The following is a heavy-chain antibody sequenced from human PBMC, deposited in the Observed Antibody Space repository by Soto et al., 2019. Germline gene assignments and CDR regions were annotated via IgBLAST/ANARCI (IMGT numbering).Heavy chain of an antibody. CDR3: ARDNSRYGATDY. CDR1: GYTFTSYG. D-gene: IGHD4-17*01. J-gene: IGHJ4*02. V-gene: IGHV1-18*01. CDR2: ISGYNGNT. Sequence: ASVKVSCKASGYTFTSYGISWVRQAPGQGLEWMGWISGYNGNTNXXXKLQGRVXXTADTSTITGXMELRXLGSDDTGVYYCARDNSRYGATDYWGQGTLVTVSS.